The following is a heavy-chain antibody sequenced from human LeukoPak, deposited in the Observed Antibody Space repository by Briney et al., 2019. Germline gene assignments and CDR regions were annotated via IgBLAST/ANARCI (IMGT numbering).Heavy chain of an antibody. CDR3: ARGRIAAAGDDFGY. Sequence: SETLSLTCTVSGGSISSYYWRWLRQPPGQGLEWVGYIYYSRSTNYNPSLKRRVTISVDTSKNQFSLKLSSVTAADTAVYYCARGRIAAAGDDFGYWGQGTLVTGSS. CDR1: GGSISSYY. V-gene: IGHV4-59*01. J-gene: IGHJ4*02. D-gene: IGHD6-13*01. CDR2: IYYSRST.